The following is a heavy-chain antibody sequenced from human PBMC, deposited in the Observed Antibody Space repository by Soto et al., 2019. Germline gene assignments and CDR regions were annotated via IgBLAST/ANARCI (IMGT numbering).Heavy chain of an antibody. Sequence: QVQLVQSGAEVKKPGASVKVSGKASGYTFTTYGISWVRQAPGQGLEWMGGINGYYGNTNYAQRLQGRVTMTTDISTSTAYMELRSLRSDDTSVYYCARDPVAGTYFDYWGQGTLVTVSS. V-gene: IGHV1-18*01. D-gene: IGHD6-19*01. CDR3: ARDPVAGTYFDY. CDR1: GYTFTTYG. J-gene: IGHJ4*02. CDR2: INGYYGNT.